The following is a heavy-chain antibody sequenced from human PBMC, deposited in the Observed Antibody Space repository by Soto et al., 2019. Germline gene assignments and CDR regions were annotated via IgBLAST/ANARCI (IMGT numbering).Heavy chain of an antibody. D-gene: IGHD2-2*02. V-gene: IGHV3-21*04. J-gene: IGHJ4*02. CDR1: GFTFGSYS. Sequence: GGSLRLSCAASGFTFGSYSMNWVRQAPGKGLEWVSSISSSSSYIYYADSVKGRFTISRDNSKNTLYLQMNSLRAEDTAVYYCAKAGTGYCSSTSCYTRSSGWYLDYWGQGTLVTVSS. CDR3: AKAGTGYCSSTSCYTRSSGWYLDY. CDR2: ISSSSSYI.